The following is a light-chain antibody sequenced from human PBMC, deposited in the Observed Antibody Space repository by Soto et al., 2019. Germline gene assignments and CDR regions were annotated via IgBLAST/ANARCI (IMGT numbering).Light chain of an antibody. CDR3: QTWATGIRV. Sequence: QSVLTQSPSASASLGASVKLTCTLSSGHSNYAIAWHQQQPEKGPRYLMILNSDGSHNKGDGIPDRFSGSSSGAERYLTISSLQSEDEADYYCQTWATGIRVFGGGTKVTVL. J-gene: IGLJ3*02. CDR2: LNSDGSH. CDR1: SGHSNYA. V-gene: IGLV4-69*01.